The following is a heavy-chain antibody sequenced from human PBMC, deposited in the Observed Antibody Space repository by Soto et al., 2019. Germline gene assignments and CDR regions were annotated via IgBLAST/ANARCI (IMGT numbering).Heavy chain of an antibody. CDR2: IYYSGST. Sequence: SETLSLTCTVSGGSISSSSYYWGWIRQPPGKGLEWIGSIYYSGSTYYNPSLKSRVTISVDTSKNQFSLKLSSVTAADTAVYYWARPYGSGGVWYYYGMDVWGQGTTVT. J-gene: IGHJ6*02. V-gene: IGHV4-39*01. CDR1: GGSISSSSYY. CDR3: ARPYGSGGVWYYYGMDV. D-gene: IGHD3-10*01.